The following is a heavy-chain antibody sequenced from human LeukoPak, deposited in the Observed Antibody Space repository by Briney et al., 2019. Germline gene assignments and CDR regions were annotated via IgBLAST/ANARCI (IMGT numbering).Heavy chain of an antibody. V-gene: IGHV3-30*02. D-gene: IGHD6-6*01. J-gene: IGHJ6*03. Sequence: HPGGSLRLSCAASGFTFSSYGMHWVRQAPGKGLEWVAFIRYDGSNKYYADSVKGRFTISRDNSKNTLYLQMNSLRAEDTAVYYCAKDQYSSSSGSYYYYYMDVWGKGTTVTVSS. CDR1: GFTFSSYG. CDR2: IRYDGSNK. CDR3: AKDQYSSSSGSYYYYYMDV.